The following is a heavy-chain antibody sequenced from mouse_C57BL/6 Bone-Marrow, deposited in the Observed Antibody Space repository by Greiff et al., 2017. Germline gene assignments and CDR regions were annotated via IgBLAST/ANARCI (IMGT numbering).Heavy chain of an antibody. Sequence: EVKLQESGAELVRPGASVKLSCTASGFNFKDDYMHWVKQRPEQGLEWIGWIDPENGDTEYASKFQGKATITVDTSSNTAYLQLSSLTSEDTAVYYCTRIAYWGRGTLVTVSA. CDR2: IDPENGDT. CDR1: GFNFKDDY. CDR3: TRIAY. J-gene: IGHJ3*01. V-gene: IGHV14-4*01.